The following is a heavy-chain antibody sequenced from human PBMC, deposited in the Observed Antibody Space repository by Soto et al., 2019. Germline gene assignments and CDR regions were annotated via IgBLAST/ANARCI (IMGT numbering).Heavy chain of an antibody. V-gene: IGHV1-69*11. CDR1: GGTFSNSA. Sequence: QVQLVQSGAEVRKPGSSVKVSCKASGGTFSNSAISWVRQARGQGLEWMAMIIPIIGAAKYAQKFQGRVTITADDSTTTAYMQLSSLRSEDTAVYYCARGGGVAGPGTPAYWGQGTLVTVSS. D-gene: IGHD3-16*01. J-gene: IGHJ4*02. CDR3: ARGGGVAGPGTPAY. CDR2: IIPIIGAA.